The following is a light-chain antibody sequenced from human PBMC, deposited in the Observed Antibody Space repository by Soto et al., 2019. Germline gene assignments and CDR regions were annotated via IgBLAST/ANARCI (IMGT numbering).Light chain of an antibody. CDR2: DVT. CDR3: TSYTSSNSFV. V-gene: IGLV2-14*01. CDR1: SGDVGGYNY. J-gene: IGLJ1*01. Sequence: QSVLSQPASVSGSPGQSITISCTGTSGDVGGYNYVSWYQQYPGKAPKLMIYDVTNRPSGVSNRFSGSKSGNTASLTISGLQAEDEADYYCTSYTSSNSFVFGTGTKVTVL.